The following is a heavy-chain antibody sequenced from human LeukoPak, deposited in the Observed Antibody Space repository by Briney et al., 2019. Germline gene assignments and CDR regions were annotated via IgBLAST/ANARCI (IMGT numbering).Heavy chain of an antibody. D-gene: IGHD6-13*01. V-gene: IGHV3-33*01. CDR3: ARDKDSWYFDY. CDR2: IWYDGSNE. Sequence: GGSLRLSCAASGFTFSSYGMHWVRQAPGKGLEWVAVIWYDGSNEYYADSVKGRFTISRDNSKNTLYLQMNSLRAEDTAVYYCARDKDSWYFDYWGQGTLVTVSS. CDR1: GFTFSSYG. J-gene: IGHJ4*02.